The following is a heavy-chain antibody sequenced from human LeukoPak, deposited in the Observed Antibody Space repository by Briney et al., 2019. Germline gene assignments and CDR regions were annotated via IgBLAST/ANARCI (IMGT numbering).Heavy chain of an antibody. CDR3: ARLKMTTVGFDY. D-gene: IGHD4-11*01. V-gene: IGHV3-21*01. CDR1: GFTFSSYS. J-gene: IGHJ4*02. Sequence: PGGSLRLSCAASGFTFSSYSMNWVRQAPGKGLEWVSSISSSSSYIYYADSVKGRFTISRDNAKNSLYLQMNSLRAEDTAVYYCARLKMTTVGFDYWGQGTLVTVSS. CDR2: ISSSSSYI.